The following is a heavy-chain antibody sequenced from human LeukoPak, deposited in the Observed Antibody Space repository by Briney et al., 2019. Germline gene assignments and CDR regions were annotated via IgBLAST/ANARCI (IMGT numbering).Heavy chain of an antibody. CDR3: VSQEVVPH. J-gene: IGHJ4*02. V-gene: IGHV3-7*01. CDR2: VKEDGTTK. Sequence: GGSLRLSCAASGFSFTNYWMSWVRQAPGKGLEWVANVKEDGTTKQYVDSVKGRFTISRDNTKNSLYLQMDSLRAEDTAVYYCVSQEVVPHWGQGTLVSVSS. CDR1: GFSFTNYW. D-gene: IGHD2-15*01.